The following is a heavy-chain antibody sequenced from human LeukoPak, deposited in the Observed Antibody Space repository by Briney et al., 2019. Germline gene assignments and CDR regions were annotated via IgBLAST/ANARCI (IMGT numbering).Heavy chain of an antibody. CDR1: GFTFSSYA. J-gene: IGHJ4*02. V-gene: IGHV3-21*01. CDR3: AMEGIAAAGKGDFDY. D-gene: IGHD6-13*01. Sequence: GGSLRLSCAASGFTFSSYAMNWVRQAPGKGLEWVSSISSSSSYIYYADSVKGRFTISRDNAKNSLYLQMNSLRAEDTAVYYCAMEGIAAAGKGDFDYWGQGTLVTVSS. CDR2: ISSSSSYI.